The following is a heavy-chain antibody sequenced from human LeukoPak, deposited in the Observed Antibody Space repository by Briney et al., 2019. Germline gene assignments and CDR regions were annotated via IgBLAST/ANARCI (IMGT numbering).Heavy chain of an antibody. CDR1: GGSISSGGYH. CDR2: IYYSGST. D-gene: IGHD3-22*01. V-gene: IGHV4-31*03. Sequence: PSETLSLTCTVSGGSISSGGYHWSWIRQHPGKGLEWIGYIYYSGSTYYNPSLKSRVTISVDTSKNQFSLKLSSVTAADTAVYYCARDNPGSITMIVAPNTGDAFDIWGQGTMVTVSS. CDR3: ARDNPGSITMIVAPNTGDAFDI. J-gene: IGHJ3*02.